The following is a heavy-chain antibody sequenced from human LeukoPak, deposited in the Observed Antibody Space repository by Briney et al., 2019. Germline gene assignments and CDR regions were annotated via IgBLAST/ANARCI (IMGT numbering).Heavy chain of an antibody. CDR3: ARDQTWSPAC. CDR2: ISSSGSTK. D-gene: IGHD1-1*01. V-gene: IGHV3-48*03. CDR1: GFTFSTYE. Sequence: SGGSLRLSCAASGFTFSTYEMNWVRQAPGKGLEWVSYISSSGSTKYYSDSVKGRFTISRDNAKNSLYLQMNSLRAEDTAVYYCARDQTWSPACWGQGTPVTVSS. J-gene: IGHJ4*02.